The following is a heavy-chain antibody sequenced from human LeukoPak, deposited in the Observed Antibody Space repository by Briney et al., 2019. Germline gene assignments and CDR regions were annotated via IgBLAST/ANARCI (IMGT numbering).Heavy chain of an antibody. V-gene: IGHV1-18*01. CDR1: GGTFSSYG. Sequence: GASVKVSCKASGGTFSSYGISWVRQAPGQGLEWMGWISAYNGNANYAQKLQGRVTMTTDTSTSTAYMELRSLRSDDTAVYYCARLLQQLVRLDWFDPWGQGTLVTVSS. CDR3: ARLLQQLVRLDWFDP. D-gene: IGHD6-13*01. J-gene: IGHJ5*02. CDR2: ISAYNGNA.